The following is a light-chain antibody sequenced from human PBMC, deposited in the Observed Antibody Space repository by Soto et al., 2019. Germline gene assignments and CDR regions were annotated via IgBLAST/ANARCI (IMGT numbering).Light chain of an antibody. Sequence: QSVLTQPPSASGTPGQRVTISCSGSSSNIGSRAVYWYQHLPGTAPKLLIITNNQRPSGVPDRFSGYKSGNSASLVISGLQSEDEAIYYCATWDDSLKGVFGTGTKVTVL. CDR1: SSNIGSRA. CDR3: ATWDDSLKGV. V-gene: IGLV1-44*01. CDR2: TNN. J-gene: IGLJ1*01.